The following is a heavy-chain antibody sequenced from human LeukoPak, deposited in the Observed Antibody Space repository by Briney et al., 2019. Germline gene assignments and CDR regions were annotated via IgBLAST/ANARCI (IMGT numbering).Heavy chain of an antibody. V-gene: IGHV4-34*01. D-gene: IGHD3-22*01. CDR2: INHSGSS. CDR1: GGSFSGYY. CDR3: PRGRYYDSSGYYYGY. J-gene: IGHJ4*02. Sequence: SETLSLTCAVYGGSFSGYYWNWIRQPPGKGLEWIGEINHSGSSNYNPSLKSRVTISVDTSKNQFSLKLSSVTAADTAVYYCPRGRYYDSSGYYYGYWGQGTLVNVSS.